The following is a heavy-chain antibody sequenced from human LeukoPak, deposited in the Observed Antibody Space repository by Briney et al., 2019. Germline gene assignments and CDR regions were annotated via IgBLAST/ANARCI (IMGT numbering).Heavy chain of an antibody. CDR3: AKATSRGYYDSSAFDY. CDR1: GFTFITYG. Sequence: PGGSLRLSCAASGFTFITYGMHWVRQAPGKGLEWVAVISYDGSNQNYADSVKGRFTISRDNSKNTLYLQMYSLRAEDSAVYYCAKATSRGYYDSSAFDYWGQGTLVTVSS. D-gene: IGHD3-22*01. V-gene: IGHV3-30*18. CDR2: ISYDGSNQ. J-gene: IGHJ4*02.